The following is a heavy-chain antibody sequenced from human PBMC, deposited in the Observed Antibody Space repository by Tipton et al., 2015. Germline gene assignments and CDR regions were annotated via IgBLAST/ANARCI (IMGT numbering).Heavy chain of an antibody. CDR2: SYYSGTT. D-gene: IGHD3-3*01. J-gene: IGHJ4*02. CDR1: GGSMKTHGHY. V-gene: IGHV4-31*03. Sequence: TLSLTCSVSGGSMKTHGHYWTWIRQRPGKGLEWIGSSYYSGTTYINPSLWSRVYISVDTSQNQFSLSLTSVTAADTAVYYCAREVWDTDRSGYDYWGQGTLVTVSS. CDR3: AREVWDTDRSGYDY.